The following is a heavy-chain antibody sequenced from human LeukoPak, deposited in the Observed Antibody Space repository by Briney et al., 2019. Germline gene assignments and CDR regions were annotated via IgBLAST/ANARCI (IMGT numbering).Heavy chain of an antibody. V-gene: IGHV3-7*01. J-gene: IGHJ6*03. D-gene: IGHD2-2*01. Sequence: GGSLRLSCVASGFTFSNYWLTWVRQAPGKGLECVANIKQDGSEKSYVDSVKGRFTISRDNAKNSVYLQMNSLRVEDTAVYYCARGRVVVPAASPPLNYYYYYMDVWGKGTTVTVSS. CDR1: GFTFSNYW. CDR3: ARGRVVVPAASPPLNYYYYYMDV. CDR2: IKQDGSEK.